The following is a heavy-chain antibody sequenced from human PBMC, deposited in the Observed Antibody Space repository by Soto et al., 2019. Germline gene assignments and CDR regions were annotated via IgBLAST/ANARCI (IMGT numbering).Heavy chain of an antibody. J-gene: IGHJ4*02. CDR3: ARAVGYSDSSDFYSFAY. D-gene: IGHD2-21*01. Sequence: PGESLKISCKGSGYDFTHYWIAWVRQTPGKGLEWMGVIYPGDSDTKYSPSFQGHVTISAEKSIDSAYLQWSSLKASDTAIYYCARAVGYSDSSDFYSFAYWGQGTLVTVS. CDR2: IYPGDSDT. V-gene: IGHV5-51*01. CDR1: GYDFTHYW.